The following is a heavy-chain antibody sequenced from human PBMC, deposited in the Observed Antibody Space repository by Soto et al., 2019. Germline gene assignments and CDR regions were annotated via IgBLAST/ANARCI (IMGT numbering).Heavy chain of an antibody. V-gene: IGHV4-4*02. CDR1: GGSISTTNW. CDR3: ARGPISSGYTYYYYGMDV. CDR2: IYHSGST. Sequence: PSETLSLTCAVSGGSISTTNWWSWVRQPPGRGLEWIGEIYHSGSTDYNPSLKSRVAISVDKSKNQFSLRLSSVTAADAAVYYCARGPISSGYTYYYYGMDVWGRGTTVTVSS. J-gene: IGHJ6*02. D-gene: IGHD3-22*01.